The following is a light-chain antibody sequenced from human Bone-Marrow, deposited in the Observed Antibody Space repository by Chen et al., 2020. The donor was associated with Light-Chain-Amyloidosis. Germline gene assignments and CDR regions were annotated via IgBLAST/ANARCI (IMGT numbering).Light chain of an antibody. Sequence: QSPLTHPASVSGSPGQSITISCTGTISDVGDDNHVTGYQQHPDKAPKLMIYEVTNRPSWVPDRFSGSKSDNTASLTISGLQTEDEDDYFCSSYTITNTLVFGSGTRVTVL. CDR2: EVT. J-gene: IGLJ1*01. CDR3: SSYTITNTLV. V-gene: IGLV2-14*01. CDR1: ISDVGDDNH.